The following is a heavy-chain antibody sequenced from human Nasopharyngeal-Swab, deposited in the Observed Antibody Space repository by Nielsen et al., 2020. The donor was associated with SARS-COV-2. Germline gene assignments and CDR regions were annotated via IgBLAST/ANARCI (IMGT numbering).Heavy chain of an antibody. J-gene: IGHJ6*02. D-gene: IGHD6-19*01. CDR2: ISYDGSNK. V-gene: IGHV3-30*18. Sequence: GESLKISCAASGFTFSSYGMHWVRQAPGKGLEWVAVISYDGSNKYYADSVKGRFTISRDNSKNTLYLQMNSLRAEDTAVYYCAKDLQSGEEQWLGSYYYYGMDVWGQGTTVTVSS. CDR1: GFTFSSYG. CDR3: AKDLQSGEEQWLGSYYYYGMDV.